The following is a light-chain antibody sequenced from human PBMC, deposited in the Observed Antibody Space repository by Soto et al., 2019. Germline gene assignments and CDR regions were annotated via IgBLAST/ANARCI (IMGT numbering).Light chain of an antibody. CDR2: HSS. CDR1: QDISKY. Sequence: DILMTQSPSSLSPSVGDRVTITCQASQDISKYLNSYQQKPGKAPRLLIYHSSNLETGVPSRFSGSGSGTHFTFTISSLQPEDIATYFCQQYDSFPRTFGQGTKLDLK. J-gene: IGKJ2*01. V-gene: IGKV1-33*01. CDR3: QQYDSFPRT.